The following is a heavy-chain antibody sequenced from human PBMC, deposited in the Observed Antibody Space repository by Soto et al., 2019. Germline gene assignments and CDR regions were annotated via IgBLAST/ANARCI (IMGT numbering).Heavy chain of an antibody. D-gene: IGHD6-19*01. CDR3: ASKKIAVVPRPNAFDI. CDR2: IYPGDSDT. Sequence: GESLKISCKGSGYSFTSYWIGWVRQMPGKGLEWMGIIYPGDSDTRYSPSFQGQVTISADKSISTAYLQWSSLKASDTAMYYCASKKIAVVPRPNAFDIWGQGTMVTVSS. CDR1: GYSFTSYW. V-gene: IGHV5-51*01. J-gene: IGHJ3*02.